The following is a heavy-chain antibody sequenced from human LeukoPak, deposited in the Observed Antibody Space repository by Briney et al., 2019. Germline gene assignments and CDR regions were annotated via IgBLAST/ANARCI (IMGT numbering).Heavy chain of an antibody. V-gene: IGHV4-31*01. CDR2: SYYSGST. CDR3: ARSKASGGYCDC. Sequence: SETLSLTCTVSGVSISSGGYSWSWIRQHPGKGLEWIGYSYYSGSTYYNPSLKSLVTISVDTSKSQFSLNLSSVTAADTAVYYCARSKASGGYCDCWGQGTLVTVSS. D-gene: IGHD3-3*01. CDR1: GVSISSGGYS. J-gene: IGHJ4*02.